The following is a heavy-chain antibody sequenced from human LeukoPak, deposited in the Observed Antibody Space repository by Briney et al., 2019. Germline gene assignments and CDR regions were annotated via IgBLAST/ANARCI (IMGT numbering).Heavy chain of an antibody. Sequence: ASVKVSCKASGGTFSSYAISWVRQAPGQGLEWMGGIIPIFGTANYAQKFQGRVTITTDESTSTAYMELSSLRSEDTAVYYCARGGDGYNSFYFDYWGRGTLVTVSS. D-gene: IGHD5-24*01. CDR3: ARGGDGYNSFYFDY. CDR2: IIPIFGTA. V-gene: IGHV1-69*05. CDR1: GGTFSSYA. J-gene: IGHJ4*02.